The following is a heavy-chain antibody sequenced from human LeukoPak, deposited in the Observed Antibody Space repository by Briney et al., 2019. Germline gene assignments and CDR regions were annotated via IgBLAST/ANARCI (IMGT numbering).Heavy chain of an antibody. CDR1: GYTFTNYA. Sequence: ASVKVSCKASGYTFTNYAMNWVRQAPGQGLEWMGWINTNTENATYAQDFTGRFVLSLDTSVSTAYLQINSLKAEDTAVYYCARRGVFGYSHDLWGRGTLVTVSS. CDR2: INTNTENA. D-gene: IGHD5-18*01. J-gene: IGHJ2*01. CDR3: ARRGVFGYSHDL. V-gene: IGHV7-4-1*02.